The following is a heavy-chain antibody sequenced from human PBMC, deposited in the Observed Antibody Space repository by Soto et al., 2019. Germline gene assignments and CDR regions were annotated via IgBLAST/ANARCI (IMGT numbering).Heavy chain of an antibody. CDR2: INANSGST. CDR1: GYTFPSYG. V-gene: IGHV1-18*01. J-gene: IGHJ4*02. D-gene: IGHD3-10*01. Sequence: GASVKVSFKASGYTFPSYGISLVRQAPGQGLEWMGWINANSGSTNYAQKLQGRVTMTRDTSISTAYMELSRLRSDDTAVYYCARDLNGFGELLGYWGQGTLVTVSS. CDR3: ARDLNGFGELLGY.